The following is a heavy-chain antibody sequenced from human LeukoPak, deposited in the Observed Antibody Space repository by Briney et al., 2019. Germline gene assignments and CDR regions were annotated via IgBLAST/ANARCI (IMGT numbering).Heavy chain of an antibody. CDR1: GFTFTSSD. D-gene: IGHD5-18*01. Sequence: SVKVSCKASGFTFTSSDVQWVRQARGQRLEWIGWIVVGSGNTNYAQKFQERVTITRDMSTSTAYMELSSLRSEDTAVYYCAADPRPGERGYSYGASFDYWGQGTLVTVSS. CDR2: IVVGSGNT. V-gene: IGHV1-58*01. J-gene: IGHJ4*02. CDR3: AADPRPGERGYSYGASFDY.